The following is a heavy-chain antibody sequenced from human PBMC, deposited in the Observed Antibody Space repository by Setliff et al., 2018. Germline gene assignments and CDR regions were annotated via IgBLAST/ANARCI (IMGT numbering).Heavy chain of an antibody. CDR1: GYTFTSYY. V-gene: IGHV1-46*01. CDR3: ARDRNDNYESSGYYYAGGYMDG. J-gene: IGHJ6*03. D-gene: IGHD3-22*01. CDR2: INPTGGST. Sequence: ASVKVSCKTSGYTFTSYYMHGARQAPGQGLEWMGLINPTGGSTSYAQKSQGRVTMTRDTSTSTVFMELSSLRSEDTAVYYCARDRNDNYESSGYYYAGGYMDGWGKGTTVTVAS.